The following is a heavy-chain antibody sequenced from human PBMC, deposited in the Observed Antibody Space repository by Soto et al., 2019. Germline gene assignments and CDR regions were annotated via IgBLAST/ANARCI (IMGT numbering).Heavy chain of an antibody. CDR1: GYSFTSYW. CDR3: TSQGAAYSSSWHGRDV. V-gene: IGHV5-10-1*01. D-gene: IGHD6-13*01. Sequence: GESLKISCKGSGYSFTSYWISWVRQMPGKGLEWMGRIDPSDSYTNYSPSFQGHVTISADKSISTAYLQWSSLKASDTAMYYCTSQGAAYSSSWHGRDVWGQGTTVTVSS. J-gene: IGHJ6*02. CDR2: IDPSDSYT.